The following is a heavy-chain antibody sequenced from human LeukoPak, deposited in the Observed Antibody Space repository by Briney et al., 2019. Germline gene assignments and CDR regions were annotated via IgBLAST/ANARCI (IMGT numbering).Heavy chain of an antibody. Sequence: GASVKVSCKASGYTLTEISMHWVRQAPRKGLEWMGGFDPEDGETIYAQKFQGRVTMTEDTSTDTASMELSSLRSEDTAVYYCATEGVFDIVVIPAASDAFDIRGQGTMVTVSS. J-gene: IGHJ3*02. CDR2: FDPEDGET. CDR3: ATEGVFDIVVIPAASDAFDI. V-gene: IGHV1-24*01. CDR1: GYTLTEIS. D-gene: IGHD2-2*01.